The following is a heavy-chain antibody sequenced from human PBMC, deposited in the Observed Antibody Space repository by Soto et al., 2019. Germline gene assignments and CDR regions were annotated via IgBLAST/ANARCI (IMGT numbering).Heavy chain of an antibody. D-gene: IGHD4-4*01. V-gene: IGHV4-34*01. CDR1: GGSFSGYY. J-gene: IGHJ6*02. Sequence: SETLSLTCAVYGGSFSGYYWSWIRQPPGKGLEWIGEINHSGSTNYDPSLKSRVTISVDTSKNQFSLKLSSVTAADTAVYYCARGYSNYAADYYYGMDVWGQGTTVTVSS. CDR2: INHSGST. CDR3: ARGYSNYAADYYYGMDV.